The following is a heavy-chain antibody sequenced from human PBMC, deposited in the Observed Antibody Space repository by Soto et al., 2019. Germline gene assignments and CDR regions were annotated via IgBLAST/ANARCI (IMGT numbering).Heavy chain of an antibody. CDR2: IWYDGSNK. CDR3: ARVVDTAWSWFDP. CDR1: GFTFSSYG. D-gene: IGHD5-18*01. Sequence: QVQLVESGGGVVQPGRSLRLSCAASGFTFSSYGMHWVRQAPGKGLEWVAVIWYDGSNKYYADSVKGRFTISRDNSKNTLYLQMNSLRAEDTAVYYCARVVDTAWSWFDPWGQGTLVTVSS. V-gene: IGHV3-33*01. J-gene: IGHJ5*02.